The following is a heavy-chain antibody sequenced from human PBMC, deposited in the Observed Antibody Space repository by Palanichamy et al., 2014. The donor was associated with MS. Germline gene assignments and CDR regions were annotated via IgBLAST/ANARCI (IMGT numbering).Heavy chain of an antibody. Sequence: EVQLVESGGGLVKPGGSLRLSCAASGFTFSNYSMNWVRQAPGKGLEWVSSISSSSSYIYYADSVKGRFTISRDNAKNSLYLQMNSLRAEDTAVYYCAARRYSGYDFDYWGQGTLVTVSS. V-gene: IGHV3-21*01. J-gene: IGHJ4*02. CDR3: AARRYSGYDFDY. CDR1: GFTFSNYS. CDR2: ISSSSSYI. D-gene: IGHD5-12*01.